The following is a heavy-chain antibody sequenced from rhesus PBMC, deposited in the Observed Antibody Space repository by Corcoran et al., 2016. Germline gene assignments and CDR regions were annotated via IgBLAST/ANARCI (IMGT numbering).Heavy chain of an antibody. CDR3: ARDLPGTAAAGHRY. J-gene: IGHJ4*01. V-gene: IGHV4S2*01. Sequence: QVQLQESGPGLVKPSETLPLTCAVSGASISSNYWSWIRQAPGKGLEGSGRIYGGGCSTDYNPSLRSGVTISIATSKNQFSLKLSSVPAADTAVYYWARDLPGTAAAGHRYWGQGVLVTISS. CDR1: GASISSNY. CDR2: IYGGGCST. D-gene: IGHD6S26*01.